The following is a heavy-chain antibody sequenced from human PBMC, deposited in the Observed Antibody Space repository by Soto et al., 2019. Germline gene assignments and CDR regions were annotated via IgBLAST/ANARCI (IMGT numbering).Heavy chain of an antibody. CDR2: IYYSGST. CDR1: GGSISSYY. Sequence: SETLSLTCTVSGGSISSYYWSWIRQPPGKGLEWIGYIYYSGSTNYNPSLKSRVTISVDTSKNQFSLKLSSVTAADTAVYYCARASIFDYWGQGTLVTVSS. CDR3: ARASIFDY. J-gene: IGHJ4*02. V-gene: IGHV4-59*01.